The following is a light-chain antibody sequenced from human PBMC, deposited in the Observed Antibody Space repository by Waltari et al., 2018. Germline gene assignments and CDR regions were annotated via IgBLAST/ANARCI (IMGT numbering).Light chain of an antibody. J-gene: IGKJ1*01. CDR2: KTS. CDR3: QQYNDYSPWT. Sequence: DLQMTQSPSPLSASVRDRVTITCRASQTIYSWLAWYQQKPGKAPKLLIYKTSSLESGVPSRFSGSGSGTEFTLTISSLQPDDSATYYCQQYNDYSPWTFGQGTKVEIK. CDR1: QTIYSW. V-gene: IGKV1-5*03.